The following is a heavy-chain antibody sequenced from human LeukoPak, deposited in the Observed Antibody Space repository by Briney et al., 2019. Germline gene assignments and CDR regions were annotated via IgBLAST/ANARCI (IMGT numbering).Heavy chain of an antibody. Sequence: PGGSLRLSCAAPGFTFSGHSMTWVRQAPGKGLEWVANINLDGSERFYVDFVKGRFTISRDNADNSMYLQMNSLRAEDTAAYYCGRVIAGAIDYWGQGTLVTVSS. CDR2: INLDGSER. D-gene: IGHD6-13*01. CDR3: GRVIAGAIDY. V-gene: IGHV3-7*01. J-gene: IGHJ4*02. CDR1: GFTFSGHS.